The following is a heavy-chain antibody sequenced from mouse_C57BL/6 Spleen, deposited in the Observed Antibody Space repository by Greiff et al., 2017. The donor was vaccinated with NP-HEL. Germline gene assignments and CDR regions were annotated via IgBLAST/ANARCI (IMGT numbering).Heavy chain of an antibody. Sequence: QVQLQQPGAELVKPGASVNLSCKASGYTFTSYWMQWVKQRPGQGLEWIGEIDPSDSYTNYNQKFKGKATLTVDTSSSTAYMQLSSLTSEDSAVYYCAREGFAYWGQGTLVTVSA. V-gene: IGHV1-50*01. J-gene: IGHJ3*01. CDR1: GYTFTSYW. CDR2: IDPSDSYT. CDR3: AREGFAY.